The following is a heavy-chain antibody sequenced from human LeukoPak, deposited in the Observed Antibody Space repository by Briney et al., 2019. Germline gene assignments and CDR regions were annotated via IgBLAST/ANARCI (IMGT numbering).Heavy chain of an antibody. J-gene: IGHJ4*02. V-gene: IGHV3-53*05. CDR3: AKGSGYHNKAGFDY. D-gene: IGHD6-25*01. CDR1: GFTVSSNY. Sequence: GSLRLSCAASGFTVSSNYMSWVRQAPGKGLEWVSVIYSGGSTYYADSVKGRFTISRDNSKSSLYLQVNSLRTEDTAFYYCAKGSGYHNKAGFDYWGQGTLVTVSS. CDR2: IYSGGST.